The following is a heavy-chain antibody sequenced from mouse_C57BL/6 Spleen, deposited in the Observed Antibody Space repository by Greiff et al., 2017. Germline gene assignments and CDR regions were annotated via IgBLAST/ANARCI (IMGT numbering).Heavy chain of an antibody. CDR3: ATCYGSSYGYCDV. Sequence: VQLQQSGPELVKPGASVKISCKASGYAFSSSWMNWVKQRPGKGLEWIGRIYPGDGDTNYNGKFKGKATLTADKSSSTAYMQLSSLTSEDSAVYFCATCYGSSYGYCDVWGTGTTVTVSS. CDR1: GYAFSSSW. V-gene: IGHV1-82*01. CDR2: IYPGDGDT. J-gene: IGHJ1*03. D-gene: IGHD1-1*01.